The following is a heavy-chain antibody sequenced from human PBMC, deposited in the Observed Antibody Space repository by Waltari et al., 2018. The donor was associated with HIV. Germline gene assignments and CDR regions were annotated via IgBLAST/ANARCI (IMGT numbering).Heavy chain of an antibody. J-gene: IGHJ2*01. D-gene: IGHD2-2*01. V-gene: IGHV4-38-2*01. CDR1: GYSISSDDN. CDR2: VYHSGST. Sequence: QVQLQESGPGLLKPSETLSLTCVVSGYSISSDDNWGWVRQPPGKGLEWSGSVYHSGSTLHNPSLNSRVTISIDTSKSQFSLKLSSVTAADTAVYYCARAGVVPALFDLWGRGTLVTVSS. CDR3: ARAGVVPALFDL.